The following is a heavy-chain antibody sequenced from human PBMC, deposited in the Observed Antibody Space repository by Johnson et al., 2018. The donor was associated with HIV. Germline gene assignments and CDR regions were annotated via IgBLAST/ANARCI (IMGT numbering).Heavy chain of an antibody. J-gene: IGHJ3*02. V-gene: IGHV3-15*02. CDR2: IKSKTDGGTT. CDR3: TTVGGILGTYAFDI. Sequence: VQLVESGGTLVKPGGSLSLSCAASGFTFINAWMTWVRQSPGKGLEWVGRIKSKTDGGTTDYAAPVKGRFTISRDDSKNTLYLQRNSLKTEDTALYYCTTVGGILGTYAFDIWGQGTMVTVSS. D-gene: IGHD2-8*02. CDR1: GFTFINAW.